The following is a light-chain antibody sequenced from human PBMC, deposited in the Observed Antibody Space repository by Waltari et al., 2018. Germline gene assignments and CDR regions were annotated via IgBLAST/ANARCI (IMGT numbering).Light chain of an antibody. CDR2: EHV. V-gene: IGLV3-10*01. CDR3: YSTDSSGNVQV. CDR1: ALPKKY. J-gene: IGLJ2*01. Sequence: SYELTQPPSVSVSPGQTARITCSGDALPKKYAYWYEQKAGQAPVQVLCEHVKRPSGIPERSSGPSPGKMVTLTISGAQVEDEADYYCYSTDSSGNVQVFGGGTKLTVL.